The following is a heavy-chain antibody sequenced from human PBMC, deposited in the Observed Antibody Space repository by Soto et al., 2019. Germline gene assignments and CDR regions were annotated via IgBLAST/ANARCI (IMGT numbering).Heavy chain of an antibody. CDR3: ARAASSSWYYYYYYGMDV. V-gene: IGHV3-74*01. Sequence: GSLRLSCAASGFTFSSYWMHWVRQVPGKGLVWVSRINSDGSSTSYADSVKGRFTISRDNAKNTLYLQMNSLRAEDTAVYYCARAASSSWYYYYYYGMDVWGQGTTVTVSS. D-gene: IGHD6-13*01. CDR1: GFTFSSYW. J-gene: IGHJ6*02. CDR2: INSDGSST.